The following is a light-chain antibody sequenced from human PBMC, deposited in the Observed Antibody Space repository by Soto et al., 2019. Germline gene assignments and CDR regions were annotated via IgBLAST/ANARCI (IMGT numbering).Light chain of an antibody. J-gene: IGKJ1*01. CDR1: QSISSW. CDR2: KAS. CDR3: QQYNIYSPKWT. Sequence: DIQMTQSPSTLSASVGDRVTITCRASQSISSWLAWYQQKPGKAPKLLIYKASSLESGVPSRFSGSGSGTEFTLTISSLQPDDFATYYCQQYNIYSPKWTFGQGTKVEIK. V-gene: IGKV1-5*03.